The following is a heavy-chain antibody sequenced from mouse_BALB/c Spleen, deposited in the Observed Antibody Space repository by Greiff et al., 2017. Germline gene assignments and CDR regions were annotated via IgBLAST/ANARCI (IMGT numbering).Heavy chain of an antibody. CDR3: ARYPYYGSSSFAY. CDR2: ISYSGST. Sequence: EVKLLESGPGLVKPSQSLSLTCTVTGYSITSDYAWNWIRQFPGNKLEWMGYISYSGSTSYNPSLKSRISITRDTSKNQFFLQLNSVTTEDTATYYCARYPYYGSSSFAYWGQGTLVTVSA. D-gene: IGHD1-1*01. V-gene: IGHV3-2*02. CDR1: GYSITSDYA. J-gene: IGHJ3*01.